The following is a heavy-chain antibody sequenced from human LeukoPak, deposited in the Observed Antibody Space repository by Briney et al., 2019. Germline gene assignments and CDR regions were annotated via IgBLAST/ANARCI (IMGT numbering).Heavy chain of an antibody. CDR3: ARTQYGDYVRKPITTKNWFDP. CDR1: GFTFDDYA. CDR2: ISWDGGST. D-gene: IGHD4-17*01. Sequence: GGSLRLSCAASGFTFDDYAMHWVRQAPGKGLEWVSLISWDGGSTYYAGSVKGRFTISRDNSKHSLYLQMNSLRAEDTAVYYCARTQYGDYVRKPITTKNWFDPWGQGTLVTVSS. V-gene: IGHV3-43D*03. J-gene: IGHJ5*02.